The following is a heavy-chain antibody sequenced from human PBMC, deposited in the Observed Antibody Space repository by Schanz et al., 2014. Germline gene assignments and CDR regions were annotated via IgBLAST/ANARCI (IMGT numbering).Heavy chain of an antibody. D-gene: IGHD3-10*01. CDR2: IGGSGGST. CDR1: GFTFSSYL. CDR3: ARDRPFRSESNIYYGDAFDI. Sequence: EVQLVESGGGLVQPGGSLTLSCAASGFTFSSYLMSWVRQAPGKGLEWVSGIGGSGGSTDYADSVKGRFTISRDSARNSLYLQMSSLRAEDTAVYYCARDRPFRSESNIYYGDAFDIWGQGTMVTVSS. V-gene: IGHV3-23*04. J-gene: IGHJ3*02.